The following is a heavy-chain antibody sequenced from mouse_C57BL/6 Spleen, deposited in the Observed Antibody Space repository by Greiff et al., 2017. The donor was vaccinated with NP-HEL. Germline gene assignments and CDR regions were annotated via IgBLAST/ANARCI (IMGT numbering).Heavy chain of an antibody. J-gene: IGHJ3*01. CDR1: GYAFSGYW. CDR3: ARSDSSGYIAY. V-gene: IGHV1-80*01. D-gene: IGHD3-2*02. CDR2: IYPGDGDT. Sequence: QVQLQQSGAELVKPGASVKISCKASGYAFSGYWMTWVQQRPGTGLEWLGQIYPGDGDTNSNGKFKGKATLTADKSSSTAYMQLSILTSEDSAVYFCARSDSSGYIAYWGQGTLVTVSA.